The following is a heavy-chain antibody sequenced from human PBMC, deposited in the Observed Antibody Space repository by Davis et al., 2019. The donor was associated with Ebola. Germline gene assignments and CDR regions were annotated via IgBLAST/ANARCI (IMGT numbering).Heavy chain of an antibody. CDR3: ARGTNGYNPGGYFDS. CDR2: IFPGDSDT. V-gene: IGHV5-51*01. Sequence: GESLKISCKASGYSFTNYWIGWVRQMPGKGLECMGIIFPGDSDTRYSPSFQGQVTISADKSINTAYLQWSSLKASDTAIYYCARGTNGYNPGGYFDSWGQGTLVTVSS. D-gene: IGHD5-24*01. J-gene: IGHJ4*02. CDR1: GYSFTNYW.